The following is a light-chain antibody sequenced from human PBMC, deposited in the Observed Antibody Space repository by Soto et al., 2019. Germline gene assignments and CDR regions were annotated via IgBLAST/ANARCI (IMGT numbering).Light chain of an antibody. V-gene: IGKV3-11*01. CDR1: QSVGSY. CDR2: GAS. Sequence: EIVLTQSPATLSLSPGERATLSCRASQSVGSYLAWYQHKPGQPPRLLIYGASNRATDIPGRFSGRGSGTDFTLTISSLESGDSAVYYCQQRDKWPRTFGQGTKLEIK. J-gene: IGKJ2*01. CDR3: QQRDKWPRT.